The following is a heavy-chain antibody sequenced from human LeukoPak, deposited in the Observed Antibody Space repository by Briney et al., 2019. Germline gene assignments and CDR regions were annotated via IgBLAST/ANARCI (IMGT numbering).Heavy chain of an antibody. V-gene: IGHV4-39*07. J-gene: IGHJ4*02. CDR1: GGSISSSSYY. Sequence: SETLSLTCTVSGGSISSSSYYRGWIRQPPGKGLEWIVSIYYSGSTYYNPSLKSRVTISVDTSKNQFSLKLSSVTAADTAVYYCARMEEYYDILTGYYAWYYFDYWGQGTLVTVSS. CDR2: IYYSGST. D-gene: IGHD3-9*01. CDR3: ARMEEYYDILTGYYAWYYFDY.